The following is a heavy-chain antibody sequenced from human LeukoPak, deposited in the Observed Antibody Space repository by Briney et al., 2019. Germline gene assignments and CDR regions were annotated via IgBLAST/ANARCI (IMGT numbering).Heavy chain of an antibody. J-gene: IGHJ4*02. CDR3: ARTFDS. CDR2: IGNSGSPI. CDR1: GFTFSRYE. V-gene: IGHV3-48*03. Sequence: GGSLRLSCAASGFTFSRYEMNWVRQAPGKGLEWVSYIGNSGSPIYYADSVKGRFTISRDNAKNSLFLQMSSLRAEDTAVYYCARTFDSWGQGTLVTVSS.